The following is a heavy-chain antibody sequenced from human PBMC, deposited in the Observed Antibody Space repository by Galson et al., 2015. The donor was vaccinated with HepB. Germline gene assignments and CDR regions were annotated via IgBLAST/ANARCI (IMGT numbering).Heavy chain of an antibody. Sequence: SLRLSCAASGFSFSSYAMTWVRQAPGKGLEWVSSISGNGGDTKYGDSVKGRFTIFRDKAKSTLYLQMNSLRAEDTAVYYCAKGDVWGPAAINYGLHVWGQETTVTVSS. CDR3: AKGDVWGPAAINYGLHV. V-gene: IGHV3-23*01. CDR1: GFSFSSYA. D-gene: IGHD2-2*02. J-gene: IGHJ6*02. CDR2: ISGNGGDT.